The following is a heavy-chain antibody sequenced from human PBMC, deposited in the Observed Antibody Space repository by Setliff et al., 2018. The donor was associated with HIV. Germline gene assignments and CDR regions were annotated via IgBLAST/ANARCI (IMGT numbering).Heavy chain of an antibody. CDR1: GYTFTDYF. CDR2: FDPEDGET. Sequence: GASVKVSCKASGYTFTDYFIHWVRQAPGKGLEWMGGFDPEDGETIYAQKFQGRVTMTEDTSTDTAYMELSSLRSDDTAVYYCARDSSFNMDVWGKGTTVTVSS. CDR3: ARDSSFNMDV. V-gene: IGHV1-24*01. J-gene: IGHJ6*03.